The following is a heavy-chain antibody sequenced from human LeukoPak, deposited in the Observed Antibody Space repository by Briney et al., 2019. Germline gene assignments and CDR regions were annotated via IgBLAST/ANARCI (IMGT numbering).Heavy chain of an antibody. Sequence: KPSETLSLTCTVSGGSISSYYWSWIRQPPGKGLGWIGYIYYSGSTNYNPSLKSRVTISVDTSKNQFSLKLSSLTAADTAVYYCASTRSSWFSHWFNPWGQGTLVTVSS. CDR1: GGSISSYY. V-gene: IGHV4-59*08. CDR3: ASTRSSWFSHWFNP. CDR2: IYYSGST. J-gene: IGHJ5*02. D-gene: IGHD6-13*01.